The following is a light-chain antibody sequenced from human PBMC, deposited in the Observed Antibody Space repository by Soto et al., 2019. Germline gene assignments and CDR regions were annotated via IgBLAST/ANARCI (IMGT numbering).Light chain of an antibody. CDR2: GAT. CDR1: QSVSTN. V-gene: IGKV3-15*01. CDR3: QQYNDWPRT. Sequence: EIVLTQSPATLSVSPGERATLSCRASQSVSTNLAWYQQKPGQAPRGLIYGATTRATGIPARFSGSGSGTEFTLTISSLQSEDFGVYYCQQYNDWPRTFGQGTKVDIK. J-gene: IGKJ1*01.